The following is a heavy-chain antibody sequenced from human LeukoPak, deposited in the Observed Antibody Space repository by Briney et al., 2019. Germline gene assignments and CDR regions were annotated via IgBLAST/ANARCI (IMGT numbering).Heavy chain of an antibody. D-gene: IGHD5-24*01. J-gene: IGHJ4*02. CDR1: GYTFTGYY. CDR3: ANSRDGYNNY. V-gene: IGHV1-2*02. Sequence: ASVKVSCKASGYTFTGYYMHWVRQAPGQGLEWMGWINPNSGGTNYAQKFQGRVTITTDESTSTVYMELSSLRSEDTAVYYCANSRDGYNNYWGQGTLVTVSS. CDR2: INPNSGGT.